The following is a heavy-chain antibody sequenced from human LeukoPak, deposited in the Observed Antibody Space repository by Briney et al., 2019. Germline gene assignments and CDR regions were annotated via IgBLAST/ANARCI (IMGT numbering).Heavy chain of an antibody. Sequence: GRSLRLSCAASGFTFSNYGMHWVRHAPGKGLEGVAIISYDGSNKYYADSVKGRFTISRDNSKNTLYLQMNSLRAEDTAVYYCAKSCLDTYYDTLTGSDYWGQGTLVTVSS. CDR3: AKSCLDTYYDTLTGSDY. CDR2: ISYDGSNK. V-gene: IGHV3-30*18. D-gene: IGHD3-9*01. CDR1: GFTFSNYG. J-gene: IGHJ4*02.